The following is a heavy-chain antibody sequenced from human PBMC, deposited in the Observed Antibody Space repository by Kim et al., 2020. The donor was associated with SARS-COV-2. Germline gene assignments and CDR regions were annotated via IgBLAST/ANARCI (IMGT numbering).Heavy chain of an antibody. Sequence: GESLKISCKGSGYSFTSYWISWVRQMPGKGLEWMGRIDPSDSYTNYSPSFQGHVTISADKSISTAYLQWSSLKASDTAMYYCARSLRIAAAGSGGNWFDPWGQGTLVTVSS. CDR1: GYSFTSYW. CDR3: ARSLRIAAAGSGGNWFDP. D-gene: IGHD6-13*01. CDR2: IDPSDSYT. V-gene: IGHV5-10-1*01. J-gene: IGHJ5*02.